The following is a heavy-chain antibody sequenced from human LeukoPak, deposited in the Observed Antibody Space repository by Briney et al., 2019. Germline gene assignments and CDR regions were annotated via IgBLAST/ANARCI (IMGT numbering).Heavy chain of an antibody. CDR2: ISAYKGST. CDR1: GYTFTGYG. J-gene: IGHJ4*02. CDR3: ARADSGGYYVAYWY. D-gene: IGHD3-22*01. Sequence: APVNVSCKASGYTFTGYGIIWVRQAPGQGLEWLGWISAYKGSTKYPQMFQGRVTVTTDTSTSTAYMELRSLRSDDTAVYYCARADSGGYYVAYWYWGQGTLVTVSS. V-gene: IGHV1-18*01.